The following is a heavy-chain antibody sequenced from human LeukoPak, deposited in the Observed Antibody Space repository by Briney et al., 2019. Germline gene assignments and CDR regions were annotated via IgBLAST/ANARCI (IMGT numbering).Heavy chain of an antibody. CDR2: INHSGST. CDR1: GGSFSGYY. Sequence: PSETLSLTCAVYGGSFSGYYWSWIRQPPGKGLEWIGEINHSGSTNYNLSLKSRVTISVDTSKNQFSLKLSSVTAADTAVYYCARGGLTLNFDYWGQGTLVTVSS. J-gene: IGHJ4*02. CDR3: ARGGLTLNFDY. V-gene: IGHV4-34*01. D-gene: IGHD4/OR15-4a*01.